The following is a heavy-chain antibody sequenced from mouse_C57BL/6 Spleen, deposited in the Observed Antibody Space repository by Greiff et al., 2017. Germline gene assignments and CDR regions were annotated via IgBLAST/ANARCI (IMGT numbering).Heavy chain of an antibody. CDR1: GYTFTSYW. CDR3: ARSYGKGYYFDY. D-gene: IGHD2-1*01. J-gene: IGHJ2*01. CDR2: IHPNSGST. V-gene: IGHV1-64*01. Sequence: QVQLQQSGAELVKPGASVKLSCKASGYTFTSYWMHWVKQRPGQGLEWIGMIHPNSGSTNYNEKFKSKATLTVDKSSSTAYMQLSSLTSEDSAVYYCARSYGKGYYFDYWGQGTTLTVSS.